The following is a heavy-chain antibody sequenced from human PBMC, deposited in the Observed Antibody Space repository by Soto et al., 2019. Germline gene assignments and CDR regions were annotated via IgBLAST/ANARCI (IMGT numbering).Heavy chain of an antibody. V-gene: IGHV3-23*01. Sequence: EVQLLESGGGLVQPGGSLRLSCAASGFTFSSYAMSWVRQAPGKGLEWVSAISGSGGSTYYADSVKGRFTISRDNSKXPLYLQMNSLRAEDTXXXXXXKYDRFLDPWGQGTLVTVSS. CDR2: ISGSGGST. CDR1: GFTFSSYA. CDR3: XKYDRFLDP. J-gene: IGHJ5*02. D-gene: IGHD3-3*01.